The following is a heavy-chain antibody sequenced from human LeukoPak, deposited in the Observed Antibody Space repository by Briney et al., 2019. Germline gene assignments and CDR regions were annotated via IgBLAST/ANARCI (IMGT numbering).Heavy chain of an antibody. J-gene: IGHJ4*02. Sequence: SETLSLTCAVSGGSISSGGYSWSWIRQPPGKGLEWIGYIYHSGSTYYNPSLKSRVTISVDRSKNQFSLKLSSVTAADTAVYYCAREFIDGSGSYQDYWGQGTLVTVSS. CDR2: IYHSGST. D-gene: IGHD3-10*01. CDR1: GGSISSGGYS. CDR3: AREFIDGSGSYQDY. V-gene: IGHV4-30-2*01.